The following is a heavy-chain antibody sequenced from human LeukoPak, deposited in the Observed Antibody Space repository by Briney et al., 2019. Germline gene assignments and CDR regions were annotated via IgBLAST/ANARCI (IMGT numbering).Heavy chain of an antibody. Sequence: GSLRLSCAASGFTFSTYEMNWVRQAPGKGLEWVSYISSSGGTIYYADSVKGRFTISRDNAKNSLYLQMNSLRAEDTAVYYCARRPFNGGPTDYFDYWGQGTLFTVSS. D-gene: IGHD2-8*01. CDR1: GFTFSTYE. J-gene: IGHJ4*02. CDR2: ISSSGGTI. CDR3: ARRPFNGGPTDYFDY. V-gene: IGHV3-48*03.